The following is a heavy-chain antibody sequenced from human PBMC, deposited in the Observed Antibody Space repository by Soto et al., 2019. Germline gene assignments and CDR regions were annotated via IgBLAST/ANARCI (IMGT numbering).Heavy chain of an antibody. V-gene: IGHV3-23*01. D-gene: IGHD5-12*01. J-gene: IGHJ4*02. CDR2: ISARGGSS. CDR1: GFSFSSYA. Sequence: DVHLLESGGGLVQPGGSLRLSCAASGFSFSSYAMVWVRQAPGKGLEWVAVISARGGSSYFEDSVKGRFTLSRDNSKNVLSLEMNSLRAEDTAIYFCAKGSIEYSASVDNWGQGTLVVVSS. CDR3: AKGSIEYSASVDN.